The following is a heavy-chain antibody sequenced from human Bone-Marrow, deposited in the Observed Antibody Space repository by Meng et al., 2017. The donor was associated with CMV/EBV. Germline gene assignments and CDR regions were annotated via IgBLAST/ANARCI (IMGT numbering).Heavy chain of an antibody. CDR2: IHPHRGDT. Sequence: ASVKDSCKASGYTFTAHYFHWVGQAPGQGLEWMGWIHPHRGDTNYAQQFQGRVTLTRDTSINTGYMELTRLTSDDAAVYYCARDNNWGPDYWGKGTLVTVSS. CDR3: ARDNNWGPDY. V-gene: IGHV1-2*02. D-gene: IGHD7-27*01. J-gene: IGHJ4*02. CDR1: GYTFTAHY.